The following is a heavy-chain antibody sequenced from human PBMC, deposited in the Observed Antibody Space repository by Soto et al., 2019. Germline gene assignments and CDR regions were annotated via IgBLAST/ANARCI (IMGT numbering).Heavy chain of an antibody. J-gene: IGHJ5*01. CDR1: GGSISTTDSY. CDR3: ARDYYDNGNWFDS. Sequence: SETLSLTCSVAGGSISTTDSYWNWIRQTPGKGLEWIGSIHYSGTTYYTTSLKSRVTISVDTSKNQFSLKLSSVTAADTAVYFCARDYYDNGNWFDSWGQGTQVTVS. CDR2: IHYSGTT. V-gene: IGHV4-39*02. D-gene: IGHD3-22*01.